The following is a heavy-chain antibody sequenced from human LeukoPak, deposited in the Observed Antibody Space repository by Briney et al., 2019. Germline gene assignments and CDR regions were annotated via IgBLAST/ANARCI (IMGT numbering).Heavy chain of an antibody. CDR3: ARTAYYYDSSGYFRS. J-gene: IGHJ4*02. D-gene: IGHD3-22*01. CDR2: INHSGST. CDR1: GGSFSGYY. Sequence: PSETLSLTCAVYGGSFSGYYWSWIRQPPGKGLEWIGEINHSGSTNYNPSLKSRVTISVDTSKNQFSLKLSSVTAADTAVYYCARTAYYYDSSGYFRSWGQGTLVTVSS. V-gene: IGHV4-34*01.